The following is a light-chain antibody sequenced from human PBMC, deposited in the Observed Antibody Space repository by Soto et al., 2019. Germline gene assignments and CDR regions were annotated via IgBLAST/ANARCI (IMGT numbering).Light chain of an antibody. CDR1: QDIRNH. Sequence: DIQMTQSPFSLSASVGDRVTITCRASQDIRNHLAWYQQKPGKAPKRLIFAASSLHSGVPSRFSGSGSGTEFTLTISSLQPEDFATYYCLQQNTFPWTFGQGTKVEIK. CDR3: LQQNTFPWT. J-gene: IGKJ1*01. V-gene: IGKV1-17*01. CDR2: AAS.